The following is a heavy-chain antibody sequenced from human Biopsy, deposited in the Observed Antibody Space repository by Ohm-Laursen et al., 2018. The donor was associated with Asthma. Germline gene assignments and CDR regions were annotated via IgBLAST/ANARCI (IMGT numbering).Heavy chain of an antibody. CDR1: GVSIRSYY. CDR3: ARLADCSGGACYSYGWFDP. D-gene: IGHD2-15*01. J-gene: IGHJ5*02. Sequence: PSQTLSLTWTVSGVSIRSYYWTWIRQPPGKGLEWIGNIHYSGSTYSNPSLKSRVTMSLDTSKNQFSLRLTSVTPADTAVYYCARLADCSGGACYSYGWFDPWGHGTRVTVSS. CDR2: IHYSGST. V-gene: IGHV4-59*01.